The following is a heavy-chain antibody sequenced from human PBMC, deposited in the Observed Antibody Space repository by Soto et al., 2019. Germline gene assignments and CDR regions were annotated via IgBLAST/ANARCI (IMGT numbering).Heavy chain of an antibody. D-gene: IGHD3-9*01. CDR3: ARQVTQWQTGQQYYFDY. Sequence: SVTLSLTCTVSGGSISSSSYHWGWIRQPPGKGLEWIGSIDYSGSTYYNPSLTSRVTISVDTPKNQFSLRLSSVTAADTAVYSCARQVTQWQTGQQYYFDYWGPGTRVTVSS. CDR1: GGSISSSSYH. J-gene: IGHJ4*02. V-gene: IGHV4-39*01. CDR2: IDYSGST.